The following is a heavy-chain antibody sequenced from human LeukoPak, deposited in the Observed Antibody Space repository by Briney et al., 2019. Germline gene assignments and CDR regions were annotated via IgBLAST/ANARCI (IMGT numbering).Heavy chain of an antibody. Sequence: PGGSLRLSCAASGLTFSSYAMSWVRQAPGKGLEWVSAISGSGGSTYYADSVKGRFTISRDNSKNTLYLQMNSLRAEDTAVYYCAPLGGSSGWRFDYWGQGTLVTVSS. V-gene: IGHV3-23*01. CDR3: APLGGSSGWRFDY. CDR2: ISGSGGST. D-gene: IGHD6-19*01. J-gene: IGHJ4*02. CDR1: GLTFSSYA.